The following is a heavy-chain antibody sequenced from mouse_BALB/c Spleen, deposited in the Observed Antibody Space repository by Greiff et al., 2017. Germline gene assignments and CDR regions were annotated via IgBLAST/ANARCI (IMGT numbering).Heavy chain of an antibody. Sequence: DVQLVESGGGLVQPGGSRKLSCAASGFTFSSFGMHWVRQAPEKGLEWVAYISSGSSTIYYADTVKGRFTISRDNPKNTLFLQMTSLRSEDTAMYYCARYGNYGGAMDYWGQGTSVTVSS. CDR2: ISSGSSTI. CDR3: ARYGNYGGAMDY. CDR1: GFTFSSFG. V-gene: IGHV5-17*02. D-gene: IGHD2-1*01. J-gene: IGHJ4*01.